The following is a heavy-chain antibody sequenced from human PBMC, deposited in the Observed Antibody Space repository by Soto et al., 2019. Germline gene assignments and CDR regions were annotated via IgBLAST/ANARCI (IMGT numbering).Heavy chain of an antibody. J-gene: IGHJ4*02. CDR3: ARDRPESYIDS. V-gene: IGHV4-30-2*01. CDR2: IYYSGST. Sequence: SETLSLTCAVSGGSISSGGYAWTWIRQPPGKGLEWIGHIYYSGSTSYNPSLKSRVTISIVRSKEQFSLDLSSVTAADTAVYYCARDRPESYIDSWGPGTLVTGSS. D-gene: IGHD3-10*01. CDR1: GGSISSGGYA.